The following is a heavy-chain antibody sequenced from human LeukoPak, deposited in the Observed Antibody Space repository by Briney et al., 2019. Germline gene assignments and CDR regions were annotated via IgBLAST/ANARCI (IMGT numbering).Heavy chain of an antibody. CDR1: GFTFTGYY. CDR3: ARADGSGSFYGMDV. J-gene: IGHJ6*02. D-gene: IGHD3-10*01. CDR2: INPNSGGT. V-gene: IGHV1-2*04. Sequence: ASVKVSCKASGFTFTGYYMHWVRQAPGQGLEWMGWINPNSGGTNYAQKFQGWVTMTRDTSISTAYMELSRLRSDDTAVYYCARADGSGSFYGMDVWGQGTTVTVSS.